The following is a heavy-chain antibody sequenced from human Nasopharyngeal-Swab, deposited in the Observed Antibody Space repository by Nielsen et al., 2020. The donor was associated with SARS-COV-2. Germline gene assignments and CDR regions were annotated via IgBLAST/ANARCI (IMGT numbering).Heavy chain of an antibody. V-gene: IGHV4-30-4*07. CDR2: IYYSGST. J-gene: IGHJ4*02. CDR1: GGSISSGGYS. D-gene: IGHD6-6*01. Sequence: TLSLTCAVSGGSISSGGYSWSWIRQPPGKGLEWIGYIYYSGSTYYNPSLKSRVTISVDTSKNQFSLKLSSVTAADTAVYYCAREGSSSMALDYWGQGTLVTVSS. CDR3: AREGSSSMALDY.